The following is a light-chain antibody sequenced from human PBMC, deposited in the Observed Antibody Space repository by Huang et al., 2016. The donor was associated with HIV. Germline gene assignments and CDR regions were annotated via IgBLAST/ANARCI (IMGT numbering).Light chain of an antibody. J-gene: IGKJ3*01. V-gene: IGKV2D-29*01. CDR2: EVS. CDR1: QSLLQSDGKTF. Sequence: THSPLSLSVFPGQPASISCKSSQSLLQSDGKTFLYWFLQRPGQPPQLLIYEVSNRFSGVPDRVSGSGSTTEFTLTISRVEAEDVGLYYCMQSGHLPFTFGHGTKVEI. CDR3: MQSGHLPFT.